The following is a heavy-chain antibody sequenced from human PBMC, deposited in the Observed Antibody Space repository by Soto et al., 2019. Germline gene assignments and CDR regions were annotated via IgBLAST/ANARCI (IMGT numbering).Heavy chain of an antibody. Sequence: VQLVQSGAEVKRPGASVKISCKASGDTLSTYYMHWARQAPGQGLERMGIINPRSGKTNYPQKFQGRVTMTRATSTTTVYMELSTLRSEDTAMYYCARGVGYSDSSGYPFDYCGQGTLVTAAS. J-gene: IGHJ4*02. D-gene: IGHD3-22*01. CDR3: ARGVGYSDSSGYPFDY. V-gene: IGHV1-46*03. CDR2: INPRSGKT. CDR1: GDTLSTYY.